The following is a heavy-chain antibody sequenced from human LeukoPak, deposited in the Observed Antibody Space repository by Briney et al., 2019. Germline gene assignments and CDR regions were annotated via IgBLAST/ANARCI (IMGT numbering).Heavy chain of an antibody. CDR1: GGSFSSYY. Sequence: SETVSLTCAVYGGSFSSYYWSWIRQPPGKGLEWIGEINHSGSTNYNPSLKSRVTISVDTSKNQFSLKLSSVTAADTAVYYCARTRIAARYYFDYWGQGTLVTVSS. J-gene: IGHJ4*02. CDR2: INHSGST. D-gene: IGHD6-6*01. CDR3: ARTRIAARYYFDY. V-gene: IGHV4-34*01.